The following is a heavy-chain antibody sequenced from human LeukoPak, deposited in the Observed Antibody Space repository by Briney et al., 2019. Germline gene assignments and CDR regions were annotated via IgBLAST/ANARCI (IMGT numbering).Heavy chain of an antibody. Sequence: SETLSLTCTVSGGSITTSYWSWIRQPPGKGLEWIGYIYYSGTTNYSTSLKSRVTISVDTSKNQFSLKLSSVTAADTAVYYCAREGVYSYGFFDYWGPETLVTVSS. V-gene: IGHV4-59*01. D-gene: IGHD5-18*01. CDR3: AREGVYSYGFFDY. CDR1: GGSITTSY. CDR2: IYYSGTT. J-gene: IGHJ4*02.